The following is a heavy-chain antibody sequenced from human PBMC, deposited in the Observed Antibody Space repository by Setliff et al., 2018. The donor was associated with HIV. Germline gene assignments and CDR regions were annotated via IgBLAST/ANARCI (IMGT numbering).Heavy chain of an antibody. V-gene: IGHV3-11*04. Sequence: PGGSLRLSCAASGFIFNDYYMSWIRQAPGKGLEWISYISSGGTKIYYADSVKGRFTISRDDSKNRVLLQMHSLRAEDTAVYYCAAHIAHNYFGSGSPLDYWGQGTLVTVSS. D-gene: IGHD3-10*01. CDR3: AAHIAHNYFGSGSPLDY. J-gene: IGHJ4*02. CDR1: GFIFNDYY. CDR2: ISSGGTKI.